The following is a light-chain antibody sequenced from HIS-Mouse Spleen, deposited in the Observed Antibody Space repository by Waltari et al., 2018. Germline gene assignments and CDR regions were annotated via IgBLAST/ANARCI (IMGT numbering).Light chain of an antibody. CDR3: SSYTSSSTLVV. CDR1: SSDVGGYHY. Sequence: QSALTQPASVSGSPGPSITISCTGPSSDVGGYHYVSWYQQHPGKAPKLMIYEVSNRPSGVSNRFSGSKSGNTASLTISGLQAEDEADYYCSSYTSSSTLVVFGGGTKLTVL. CDR2: EVS. J-gene: IGLJ2*01. V-gene: IGLV2-14*01.